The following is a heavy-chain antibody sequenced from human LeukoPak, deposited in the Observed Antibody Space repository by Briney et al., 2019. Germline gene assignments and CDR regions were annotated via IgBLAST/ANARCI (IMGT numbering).Heavy chain of an antibody. J-gene: IGHJ3*01. V-gene: IGHV3-30*03. CDR1: GFTFSSHS. CDR3: ARGRVPLSTSNDAFDL. CDR2: ISHDGSKE. Sequence: PGGSLRLSCVGSGFTFSSHSLHWVRQAPGKGLEWVAVISHDGSKEDYADSEKGRFTISRDDSKNTLSLQMNSLRPEDTAVYSCARGRVPLSTSNDAFDLWGQGTMVTVS. D-gene: IGHD5/OR15-5a*01.